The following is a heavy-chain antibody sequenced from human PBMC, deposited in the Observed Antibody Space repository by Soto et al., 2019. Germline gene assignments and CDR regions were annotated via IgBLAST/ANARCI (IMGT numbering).Heavy chain of an antibody. CDR2: INHSGST. CDR1: GGSFSGYY. V-gene: IGHV4-34*01. J-gene: IGHJ6*02. Sequence: PSETLSLTCAVYGGSFSGYYWSWIRQPPGKGLEWIGEINHSGSTNYNPSLKSRVTISVDTSKNQFSLKLSSVTAADTAVYYCARGGSEQLVLYYYYGMDVWGQGTTVTVSS. CDR3: ARGGSEQLVLYYYYGMDV. D-gene: IGHD6-6*01.